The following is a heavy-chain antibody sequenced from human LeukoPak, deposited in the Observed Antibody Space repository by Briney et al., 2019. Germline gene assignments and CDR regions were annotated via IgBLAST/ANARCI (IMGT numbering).Heavy chain of an antibody. Sequence: GGSLRLSCAASGFTFSSYAMHWVRQAPGKGLEYVSVISSNGGSTYYANSVKGRFTISRDNSKNTLYLQMGSLRAEDMAVYYCARFYGDDFSGYFDYWGQGTLVSVSS. CDR2: ISSNGGST. CDR1: GFTFSSYA. V-gene: IGHV3-64*01. CDR3: ARFYGDDFSGYFDY. D-gene: IGHD4-17*01. J-gene: IGHJ4*02.